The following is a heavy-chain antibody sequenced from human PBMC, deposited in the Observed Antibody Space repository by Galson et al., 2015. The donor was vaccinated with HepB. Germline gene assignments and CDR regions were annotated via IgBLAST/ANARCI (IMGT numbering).Heavy chain of an antibody. CDR2: IYWDDDK. V-gene: IGHV2-5*02. Sequence: PALVKPTQTLTLTCTFSGFSLSTSGVGVGWIRQPPGKALEWLALIYWDDDKRYSPSLKSRLTITKDTSKNQVVLTMTNMDPVDTATYYCAHSIIAAAGTQRFDYWGQGTLVTVSS. D-gene: IGHD6-13*01. J-gene: IGHJ4*02. CDR1: GFSLSTSGVG. CDR3: AHSIIAAAGTQRFDY.